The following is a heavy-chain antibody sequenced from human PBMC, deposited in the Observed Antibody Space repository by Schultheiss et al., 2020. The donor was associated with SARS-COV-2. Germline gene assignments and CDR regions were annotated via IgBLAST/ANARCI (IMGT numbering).Heavy chain of an antibody. J-gene: IGHJ6*03. CDR1: GFTFSNAW. CDR2: IKSKTDGGTT. CDR3: ARGTPYYYYYYMDV. V-gene: IGHV3-15*07. Sequence: GGSLRLSCAASGFTFSNAWMNWVRQAPGKGLEWVGRIKSKTDGGTTDYAAPVKGRFTISRDNAKNTLYLQMNSLRAEDTAVYYCARGTPYYYYYYMDVWGKGTTVTVSS. D-gene: IGHD4-23*01.